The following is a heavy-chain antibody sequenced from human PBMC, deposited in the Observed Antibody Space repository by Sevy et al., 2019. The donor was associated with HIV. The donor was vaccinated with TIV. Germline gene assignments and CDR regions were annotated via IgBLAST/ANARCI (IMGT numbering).Heavy chain of an antibody. J-gene: IGHJ4*02. CDR1: GFTFSDYG. CDR2: ISSRSSYI. D-gene: IGHD3-22*01. CDR3: ARAVDYYDSGGLYY. V-gene: IGHV3-21*05. Sequence: GGSLRLSCAASGFTFSDYGMNWVRQAPGKGLEWVSYISSRSSYIYYADSLKGRVTISRDNAYNSLFLQMHSLRAEDTAVYYCARAVDYYDSGGLYYWGQGALVTVSS.